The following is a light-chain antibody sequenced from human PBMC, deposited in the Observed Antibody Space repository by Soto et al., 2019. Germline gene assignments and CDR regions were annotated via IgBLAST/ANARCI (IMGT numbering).Light chain of an antibody. V-gene: IGLV1-47*02. Sequence: QSVLTQPPSASGTPGQRVTISCSGSTSNIGSNYVYWYQHLPGTAPKLLIYTDNHRPSGVPDRFSGSKSGTSASLAISGLRSEDEADYYCAACADNLRSYWVFGGGTKLTVL. J-gene: IGLJ2*01. CDR2: TDN. CDR3: AACADNLRSYWV. CDR1: TSNIGSNY.